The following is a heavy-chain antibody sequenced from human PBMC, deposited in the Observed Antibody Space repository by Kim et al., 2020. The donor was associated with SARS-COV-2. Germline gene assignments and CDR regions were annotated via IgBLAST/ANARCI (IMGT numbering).Heavy chain of an antibody. CDR2: IDPLDSST. Sequence: GESLKISCKGSGYSFTNYWISWVRQMPGKGLEWMGRIDPLDSSTTYRPSFQGHVTISVDKSISTAYLQWSSLKASDTAMYYCSRLEFETTEAWFDPWGQGTLVTVSS. CDR3: SRLEFETTEAWFDP. D-gene: IGHD1-1*01. J-gene: IGHJ5*02. V-gene: IGHV5-10-1*01. CDR1: GYSFTNYW.